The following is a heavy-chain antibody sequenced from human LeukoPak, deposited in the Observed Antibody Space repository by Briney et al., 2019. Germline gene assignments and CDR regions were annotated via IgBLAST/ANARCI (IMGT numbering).Heavy chain of an antibody. V-gene: IGHV4-59*01. Sequence: SETLSLTCTVSGGSISSYYWSWIRQPPGKGLEWIGYIYYSGSTNYNPPLKSRVTISVDTSKNQFSLKLSSVTAADTAVYYCARGGYSSSWESPGDYWGQGTLVTVSS. J-gene: IGHJ4*02. CDR1: GGSISSYY. D-gene: IGHD6-13*01. CDR3: ARGGYSSSWESPGDY. CDR2: IYYSGST.